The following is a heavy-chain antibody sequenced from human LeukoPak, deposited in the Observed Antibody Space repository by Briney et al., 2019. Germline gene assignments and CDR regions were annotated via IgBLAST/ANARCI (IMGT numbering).Heavy chain of an antibody. D-gene: IGHD1-26*01. CDR3: ARAGSGSYYGY. Sequence: SGXWNWIRQSPSRGLEWLGRTYYRSKWYNDYAVSVKSRITINPDTSKNQFSLQLNSVTPEDTAVYYCARAGSGSYYGYWGQGSLVTVSS. J-gene: IGHJ4*02. CDR1: SGX. V-gene: IGHV6-1*01. CDR2: TYYRSKWYN.